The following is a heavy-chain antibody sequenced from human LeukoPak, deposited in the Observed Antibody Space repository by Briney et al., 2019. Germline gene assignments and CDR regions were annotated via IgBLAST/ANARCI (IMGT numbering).Heavy chain of an antibody. J-gene: IGHJ4*02. V-gene: IGHV4-4*02. D-gene: IGHD1-26*01. CDR1: GGSIMTTNW. CDR2: VHLNGAT. CDR3: TRESGAFSPFGF. Sequence: SETLSLTCAVSGGSIMTTNWWSWVRQPPGKGLEWIGEVHLNGATNYNPSLERRVSMSIDTSKNQMSLKLPSVTAADTAIYYCTRESGAFSPFGFWGQGTLVTVSS.